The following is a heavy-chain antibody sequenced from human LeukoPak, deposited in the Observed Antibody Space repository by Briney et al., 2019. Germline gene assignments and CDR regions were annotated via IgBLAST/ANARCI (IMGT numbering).Heavy chain of an antibody. CDR1: GFTFSSYS. CDR2: IGSNRITT. CDR3: ARNPGALLVCGSSTSCYATYFDY. J-gene: IGHJ4*02. Sequence: GGSLRLSCAASGFTFSSYSMNWLRQAPGKGLEWVSYIGSNRITTYYADSVKGRFTISRDNAKNSVYLHMNSLRAEDTAVYYCARNPGALLVCGSSTSCYATYFDYWGQGTLVTVSS. D-gene: IGHD2-2*01. V-gene: IGHV3-48*01.